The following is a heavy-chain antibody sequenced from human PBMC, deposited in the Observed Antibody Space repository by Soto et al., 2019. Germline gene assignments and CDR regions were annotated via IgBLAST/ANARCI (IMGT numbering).Heavy chain of an antibody. CDR3: ARHDRILFDY. D-gene: IGHD3-16*02. Sequence: SETLSLTCTVSGGSISSSSYYWGWIRQPPGKGLEWIGSIYYSGSTYYNTSLKSRVTISVDTSKNQFSLKLSSVTAADTAVYYCARHDRILFDYWGQGTLVTVSS. CDR1: GGSISSSSYY. CDR2: IYYSGST. J-gene: IGHJ4*02. V-gene: IGHV4-39*01.